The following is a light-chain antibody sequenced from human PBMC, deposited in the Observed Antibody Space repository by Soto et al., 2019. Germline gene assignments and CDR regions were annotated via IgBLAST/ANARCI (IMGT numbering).Light chain of an antibody. Sequence: ELVLTQSPGTLPLSPGDRGTLSCRASQSVSNSYLAWYQQKPGQAPRLLIYGASSRATGIPDRFSGSGSGTDFTLTISRLEPEDFAVYYCQQRSNWPITFGQGTRLEIK. J-gene: IGKJ5*01. V-gene: IGKV3D-20*02. CDR3: QQRSNWPIT. CDR1: QSVSNSY. CDR2: GAS.